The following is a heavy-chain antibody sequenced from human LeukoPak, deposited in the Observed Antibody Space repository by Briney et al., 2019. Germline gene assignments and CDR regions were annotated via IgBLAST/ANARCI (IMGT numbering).Heavy chain of an antibody. CDR3: ARGVAAPGHYSLYFDY. J-gene: IGHJ4*02. V-gene: IGHV4-59*01. Sequence: SETPSLTCTVSGGSISSYYWSWIRQPPGKGLEWIGYIYYSGSTNYNPSLKSRVTISVDTSKNQFSLKLSSVTAADTAVYYCARGVAAPGHYSLYFDYWGQGTLVSVSS. CDR2: IYYSGST. CDR1: GGSISSYY. D-gene: IGHD6-6*01.